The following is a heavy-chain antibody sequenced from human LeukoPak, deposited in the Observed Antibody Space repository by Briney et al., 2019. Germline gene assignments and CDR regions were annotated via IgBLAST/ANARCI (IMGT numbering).Heavy chain of an antibody. D-gene: IGHD3-9*01. J-gene: IGHJ6*03. V-gene: IGHV3-48*03. Sequence: GGSLRLSCAASGFTFSSYEMNWVRQAPGKGLEWVSAISRGGISIYYADSVKGRFTISRDNAKNSLYLHMNSLRAEDTAVYYCAKDGGEYYDILTGYYPRLYYMDVWGKGTTVTISS. CDR3: AKDGGEYYDILTGYYPRLYYMDV. CDR1: GFTFSSYE. CDR2: ISRGGISI.